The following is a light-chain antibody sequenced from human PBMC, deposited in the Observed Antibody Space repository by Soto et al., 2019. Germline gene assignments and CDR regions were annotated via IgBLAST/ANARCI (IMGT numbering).Light chain of an antibody. Sequence: EIVMTQSPATLSVSPGERATLSCSASQSVSSNLAWYQQKPGQAPRLLIYGASTRATGIPARFSGSVSGTEFTLTISSLQSEDFAVYYCKQYNNWPPYTFGQGTKLEIK. J-gene: IGKJ2*01. V-gene: IGKV3-15*01. CDR2: GAS. CDR3: KQYNNWPPYT. CDR1: QSVSSN.